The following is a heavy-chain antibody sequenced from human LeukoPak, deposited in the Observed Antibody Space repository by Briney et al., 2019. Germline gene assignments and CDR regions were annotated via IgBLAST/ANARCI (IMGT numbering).Heavy chain of an antibody. Sequence: GGSLRLSCAASGFTFSSYGMHWVRQAPGKGLEGVAVIWYDGSNKYYADSVKGRFTISRDNSKNTLYLQMNSLRAEDTAVYYCARDMRWELYEYYFDYWGQGTLVTVSS. J-gene: IGHJ4*02. D-gene: IGHD1-26*01. CDR1: GFTFSSYG. CDR2: IWYDGSNK. V-gene: IGHV3-33*01. CDR3: ARDMRWELYEYYFDY.